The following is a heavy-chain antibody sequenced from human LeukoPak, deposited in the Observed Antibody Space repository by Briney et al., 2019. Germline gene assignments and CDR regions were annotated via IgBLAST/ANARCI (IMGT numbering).Heavy chain of an antibody. Sequence: GGSLRLSCAASGFTFSDYYMSWIRQAPGKGLEWVSYISSRGSTIYYADSVKGRFTISRDNAKNSLYLQMNSLRAEDTALYYCAKDRAAAGVFDYWGQGTLVTVSS. V-gene: IGHV3-11*01. CDR2: ISSRGSTI. D-gene: IGHD6-13*01. CDR1: GFTFSDYY. J-gene: IGHJ4*02. CDR3: AKDRAAAGVFDY.